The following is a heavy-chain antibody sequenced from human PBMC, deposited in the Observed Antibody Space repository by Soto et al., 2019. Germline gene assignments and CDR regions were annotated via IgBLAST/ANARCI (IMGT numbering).Heavy chain of an antibody. V-gene: IGHV3-15*07. Sequence: GGYLRLSCAASGITFIYAWMDWVRQAPGKKLERVGRIKSQASGGTIDYAAPVKGRFTISRDDSKNTVYLQMDSLKTEDTAVYYCTHLLSLAHPYSYLWGQGTQVTVSS. D-gene: IGHD2-21*01. CDR1: GITFIYAW. J-gene: IGHJ4*02. CDR3: THLLSLAHPYSYL. CDR2: IKSQASGGTI.